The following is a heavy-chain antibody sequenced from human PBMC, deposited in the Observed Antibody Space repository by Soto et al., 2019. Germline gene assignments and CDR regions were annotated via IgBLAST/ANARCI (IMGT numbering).Heavy chain of an antibody. CDR3: ANDLHWYGMDV. V-gene: IGHV3-13*04. D-gene: IGHD1-1*01. CDR2: ISTAGET. Sequence: PGGSLRLSCVASGFTFSNYDMHWVRQIPGKGLEWVSSISTAGETYYSGSVKGRLTISREDARNSLYLQMDSLGAGDTAVYFCANDLHWYGMDVWGQGTTVTVSS. J-gene: IGHJ6*02. CDR1: GFTFSNYD.